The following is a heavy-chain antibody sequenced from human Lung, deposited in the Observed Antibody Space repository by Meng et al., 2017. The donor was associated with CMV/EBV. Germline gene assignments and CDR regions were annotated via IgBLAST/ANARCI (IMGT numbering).Heavy chain of an antibody. CDR3: ARDRGGNYYFDY. CDR2: ISSSGNSI. CDR1: GFSFSDYY. V-gene: IGHV3-11*01. Sequence: SCAGSGFSFSDYYMIWIRQAPGKGLEWLAYISSSGNSIYYTDSVEGRFTISRDNARNSLYLQMNSLRVDDTAVYYCARDRGGNYYFDYWGQGTLVTVSS. D-gene: IGHD4-23*01. J-gene: IGHJ4*02.